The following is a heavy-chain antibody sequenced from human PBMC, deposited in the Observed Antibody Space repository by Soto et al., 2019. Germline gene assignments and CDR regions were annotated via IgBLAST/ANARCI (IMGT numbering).Heavy chain of an antibody. J-gene: IGHJ5*02. D-gene: IGHD6-25*01. V-gene: IGHV3-74*01. CDR1: GLTFSSYW. Sequence: EVQLVESGGGLVQPGGSLRLSCAASGLTFSSYWMHWVRQAPGKGLVWVSRINSDGSSTSYADSVKGRFTISRDNAKHTLYLQMNSLRAEDTAVYSCARGSSASYNWFDPWGQGTLVTVSS. CDR3: ARGSSASYNWFDP. CDR2: INSDGSST.